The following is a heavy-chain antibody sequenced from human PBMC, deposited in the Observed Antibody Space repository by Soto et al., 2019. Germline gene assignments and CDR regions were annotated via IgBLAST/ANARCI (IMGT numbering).Heavy chain of an antibody. D-gene: IGHD3-22*01. CDR3: ARLPGAFYYDNSDYDFHDY. V-gene: IGHV3-48*02. J-gene: IGHJ4*02. Sequence: PGGSLRLSCAASGFTFSSYSMNWVRQAPGKGLEWVSYISSSSSTIYYADSVKGRFTISRDNAKNSLYLQMNSLRDEDTAVYYCARLPGAFYYDNSDYDFHDYWGQGTMVTVSS. CDR2: ISSSSSTI. CDR1: GFTFSSYS.